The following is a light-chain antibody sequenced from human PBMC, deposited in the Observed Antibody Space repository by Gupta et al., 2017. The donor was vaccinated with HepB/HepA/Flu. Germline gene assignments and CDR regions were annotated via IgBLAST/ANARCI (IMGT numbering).Light chain of an antibody. J-gene: IGLJ1*01. CDR1: SSHVGAYDY. CDR2: DVN. V-gene: IGLV2-11*01. Sequence: QFALTQPRPVSGSPGQSVAAPCAGSSSHVGAYDYVFWYQQHPGKAPELINYDVNKRPSGVPDCFSGSKSDNTSSLTISRLQAEDESYYYCCSNAGSDTYVFGTGTTVTVL. CDR3: CSNAGSDTYV.